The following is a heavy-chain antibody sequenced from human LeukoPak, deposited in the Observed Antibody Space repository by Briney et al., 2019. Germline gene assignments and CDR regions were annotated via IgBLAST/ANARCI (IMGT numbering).Heavy chain of an antibody. V-gene: IGHV3-23*01. D-gene: IGHD3-22*01. J-gene: IGHJ3*02. Sequence: PGGSLRLSCAASGFTFSSYAMSWVRQAPGKGLEWVSGISGSGDSTYYADSVKGRFTISRDNAKNSLYLQMNSLRAEDTAVYYCARRNYYDSSGYYYSDAFDIWGQGTMVTVSS. CDR2: ISGSGDST. CDR3: ARRNYYDSSGYYYSDAFDI. CDR1: GFTFSSYA.